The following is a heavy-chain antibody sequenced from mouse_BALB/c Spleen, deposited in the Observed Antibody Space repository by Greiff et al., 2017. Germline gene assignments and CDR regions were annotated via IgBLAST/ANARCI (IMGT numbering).Heavy chain of an antibody. D-gene: IGHD2-4*01. CDR2: ISSGSSTI. CDR3: ARRGYDYYYYAMDY. CDR1: GFTFSSFG. V-gene: IGHV5-17*02. J-gene: IGHJ4*01. Sequence: EVQVVESGGGLVQPGGSRKLSCAASGFTFSSFGTHWVRQAPEKGLEWVAYISSGSSTIYYADTVKGRFTISRDNPKNTLFLQMTSLRSEDTAMYYCARRGYDYYYYAMDYWGQGTSVTVSS.